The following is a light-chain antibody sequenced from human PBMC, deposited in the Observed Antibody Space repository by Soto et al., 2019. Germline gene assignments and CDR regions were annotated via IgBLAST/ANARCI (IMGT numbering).Light chain of an antibody. Sequence: EIVLTQSPGTLSLSPRERDTLSCRASQSVSSSYLAWYQQKPGQAPRLLIYDASSRATGIPDRFSGSGSGTDFTLTISRLEPEDFAVYYCQQYGSSPETFGQGTKVEIK. CDR1: QSVSSSY. CDR3: QQYGSSPET. V-gene: IGKV3-20*01. J-gene: IGKJ1*01. CDR2: DAS.